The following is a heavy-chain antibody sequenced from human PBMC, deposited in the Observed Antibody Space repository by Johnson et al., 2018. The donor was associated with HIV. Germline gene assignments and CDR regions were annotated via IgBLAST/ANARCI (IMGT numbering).Heavy chain of an antibody. CDR3: ARGGDIVLVVYAMGHDAFDI. J-gene: IGHJ3*02. Sequence: VQLVESRGGVVRPGGSLRLSCAASGFTFDDYGMSWVRQAPGKGLEWVSGINWNGGSTGYADSVKGRFTISRDNAKNSLYLQMNSLRAEDTALYYCARGGDIVLVVYAMGHDAFDIWGQGTMVSVSS. CDR1: GFTFDDYG. V-gene: IGHV3-20*04. CDR2: INWNGGST. D-gene: IGHD2-8*02.